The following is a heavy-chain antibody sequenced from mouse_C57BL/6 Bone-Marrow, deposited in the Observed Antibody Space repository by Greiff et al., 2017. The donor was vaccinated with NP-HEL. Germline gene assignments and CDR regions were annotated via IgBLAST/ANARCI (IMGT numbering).Heavy chain of an antibody. V-gene: IGHV5-12*01. CDR2: ISNGGGST. D-gene: IGHD1-1*01. Sequence: EVNVVESGGGLVQPGGSLKLSCAASGFTFSDYYMYWVRQTPEKRLEWVAYISNGGGSTYYPDTVKGRFTISRDNAKNTLYLQMSRLKSEDTAMYYGARLYGSSYWYFDVWGTGTTVTVSS. CDR3: ARLYGSSYWYFDV. CDR1: GFTFSDYY. J-gene: IGHJ1*03.